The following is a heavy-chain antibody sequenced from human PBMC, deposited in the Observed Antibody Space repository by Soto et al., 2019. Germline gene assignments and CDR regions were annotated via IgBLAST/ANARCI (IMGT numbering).Heavy chain of an antibody. CDR3: TRDPRYSSGWTDY. CDR1: GFTFGDYA. J-gene: IGHJ4*02. D-gene: IGHD6-19*01. V-gene: IGHV3-49*03. Sequence: GGSLRLSCTASGFTFGDYAMSWFRQAPGKGLEWVGFIRSKAYGGTTEYAASVKGRFTISRDDSKSIAYLQMNSLKTEDTAVYYCTRDPRYSSGWTDYWGQGTLVTVSS. CDR2: IRSKAYGGTT.